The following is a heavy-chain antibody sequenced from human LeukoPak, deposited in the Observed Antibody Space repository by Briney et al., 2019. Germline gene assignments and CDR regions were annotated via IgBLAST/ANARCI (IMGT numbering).Heavy chain of an antibody. D-gene: IGHD1-7*01. V-gene: IGHV1-18*01. CDR1: GYTFTSYG. J-gene: IGHJ4*02. CDR3: ARGREYNWNYGLYFDY. CDR2: ISAYNGNT. Sequence: ASVKVSCKASGYTFTSYGISWVRQAPGQGLEWMGWISAYNGNTNYAQKLQGRVTMTTDTSTSTAYMELRSLRSDDTAVYYCARGREYNWNYGLYFDYWGQGTLVTVSS.